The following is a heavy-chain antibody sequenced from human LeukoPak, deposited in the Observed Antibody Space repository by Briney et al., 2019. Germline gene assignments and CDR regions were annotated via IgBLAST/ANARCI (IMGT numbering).Heavy chain of an antibody. Sequence: ASVKVSCKASGYTFTSYYMHWVRQAPGQGLEWMGIINPSGGSTSYAQKFQGRVTMTRDTSTSTVYMELSSLRSEDTAMYYCARDPDYSSGWYGGYFDYWGQGTLVTVSS. D-gene: IGHD6-19*01. CDR3: ARDPDYSSGWYGGYFDY. CDR2: INPSGGST. J-gene: IGHJ4*02. V-gene: IGHV1-46*01. CDR1: GYTFTSYY.